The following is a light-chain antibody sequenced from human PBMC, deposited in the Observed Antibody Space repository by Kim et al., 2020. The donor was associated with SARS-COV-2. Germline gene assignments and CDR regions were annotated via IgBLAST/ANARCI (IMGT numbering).Light chain of an antibody. CDR2: KDS. CDR3: YSAADNKVV. J-gene: IGLJ2*01. V-gene: IGLV3-27*01. Sequence: VSTGQTARITCSGDVLAKKYARWFQQKPGQAPVLVIYKDSKRPSGIPERFSGSRSGTIATLTISGAQVEDEADYYCYSAADNKVVFGGGTQLTVL. CDR1: VLAKKY.